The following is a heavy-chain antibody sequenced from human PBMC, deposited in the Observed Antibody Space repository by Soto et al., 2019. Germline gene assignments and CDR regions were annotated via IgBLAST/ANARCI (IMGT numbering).Heavy chain of an antibody. CDR2: IYPGDSDT. D-gene: IGHD6-13*01. Sequence: SLKISCKGSGYSFTSYWIGWVRQMPGKGLEWMGIIYPGDSDTRYSPSFQGQVTISADKSISTAYLQWSSLKASDTAMYYCARLGIAAAGETSWFDPWGQGTLVTVSS. J-gene: IGHJ5*02. V-gene: IGHV5-51*01. CDR3: ARLGIAAAGETSWFDP. CDR1: GYSFTSYW.